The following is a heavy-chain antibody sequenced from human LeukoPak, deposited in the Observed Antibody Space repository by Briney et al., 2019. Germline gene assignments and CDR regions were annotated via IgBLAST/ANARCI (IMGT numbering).Heavy chain of an antibody. CDR2: INSDGSST. J-gene: IGHJ5*02. Sequence: PGGSLRLSCAASGFAFSSYWMHWVRHAPGKGLVWVSRINSDGSSTTYADSVQDRFTISRDNAKNTLYLQMNSLRADDTAVYYCARSVYSYYAIWFDRWGQGTLVTVSS. CDR1: GFAFSSYW. V-gene: IGHV3-74*01. D-gene: IGHD4-11*01. CDR3: ARSVYSYYAIWFDR.